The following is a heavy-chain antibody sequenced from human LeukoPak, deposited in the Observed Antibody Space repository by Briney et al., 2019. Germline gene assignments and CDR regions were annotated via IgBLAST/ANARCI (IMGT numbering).Heavy chain of an antibody. CDR2: ISSSGSTI. CDR3: ARVYSSGWANDY. V-gene: IGHV3-11*01. Sequence: PGGSLRLSCAASVLTFSDYYMSLIRQAPGKGLEWVSYISSSGSTIYYADSVKGRFTISRDNAKNSLYLQMNSLRAEDTAVYYCARVYSSGWANDYWGQGTLVTVSS. J-gene: IGHJ4*02. CDR1: VLTFSDYY. D-gene: IGHD6-19*01.